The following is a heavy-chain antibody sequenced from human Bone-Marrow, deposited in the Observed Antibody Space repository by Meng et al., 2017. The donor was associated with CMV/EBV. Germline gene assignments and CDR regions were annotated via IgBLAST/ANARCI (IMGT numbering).Heavy chain of an antibody. Sequence: GESLKISCAASGFTFSSYAMHWVRQAPGKGLEWVAFIRYDGSNKYYADSVKGRFTISRDNSKNTLYLQMNSLRAEDTAVYYCAKDATTTWGDYYYGMDVWGQGTTVTVSS. CDR3: AKDATTTWGDYYYGMDV. J-gene: IGHJ6*02. D-gene: IGHD3-16*01. V-gene: IGHV3-30*02. CDR1: GFTFSSYA. CDR2: IRYDGSNK.